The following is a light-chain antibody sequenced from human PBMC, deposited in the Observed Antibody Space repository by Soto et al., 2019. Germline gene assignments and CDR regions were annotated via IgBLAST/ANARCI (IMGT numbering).Light chain of an antibody. J-gene: IGKJ4*01. CDR1: QSIASS. V-gene: IGKV1-39*01. CDR3: QQGYSPLLT. CDR2: ATS. Sequence: DIQMTQSPSSLSASVGDRVTITCRASQSIASSLNWLQLKPGKAPKLLLYATSTLQSGVPSRFSGSGSGSHCTLTISSLQPEDSAVYFCQQGYSPLLTFGGGTRVEIK.